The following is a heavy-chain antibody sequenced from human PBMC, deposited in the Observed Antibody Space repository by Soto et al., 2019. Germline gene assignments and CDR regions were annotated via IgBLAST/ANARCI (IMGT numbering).Heavy chain of an antibody. CDR1: GFTFSSYS. CDR3: ARECIAAAGNRYYYGMDV. Sequence: GGSLRLSCAASGFTFSSYSMNWVRQAPGKGLEWVSYISSSSSTIYYADSVKGRFTISRDNAKNSLYLQMNSLRDEDTAVYYCARECIAAAGNRYYYGMDVWGQGTTVTVSS. CDR2: ISSSSSTI. V-gene: IGHV3-48*02. D-gene: IGHD6-13*01. J-gene: IGHJ6*02.